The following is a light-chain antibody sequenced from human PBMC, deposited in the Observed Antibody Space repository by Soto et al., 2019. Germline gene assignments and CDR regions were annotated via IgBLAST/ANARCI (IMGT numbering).Light chain of an antibody. CDR3: QQYYSYPRT. CDR1: QSISSY. V-gene: IGKV1-39*01. CDR2: AAS. J-gene: IGKJ1*01. Sequence: DIQMNKSPSSLSAAVGDRVTITCRASQSISSYLNWYQQKPGKAPKLLIYAASTLQSGVPSRFSSSRSGTDFTLTISCLQSEDFATYYCQQYYSYPRTFGQATKVDIK.